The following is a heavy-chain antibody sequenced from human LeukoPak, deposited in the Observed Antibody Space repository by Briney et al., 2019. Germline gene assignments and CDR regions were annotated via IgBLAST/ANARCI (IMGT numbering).Heavy chain of an antibody. CDR1: GFTFSSYS. J-gene: IGHJ4*02. CDR2: ISSSSSYI. D-gene: IGHD5-12*01. CDR3: ARDWGNVDIVATTRNPFDY. V-gene: IGHV3-21*01. Sequence: PGGSLRLSCAASGFTFSSYSMNWVRQAPGKGLEWVSSISSSSSYIYYADSVKGRFTISRDNAKNSLYLQMNSLRAEDTAVYYCARDWGNVDIVATTRNPFDYWGQGTLVTVSS.